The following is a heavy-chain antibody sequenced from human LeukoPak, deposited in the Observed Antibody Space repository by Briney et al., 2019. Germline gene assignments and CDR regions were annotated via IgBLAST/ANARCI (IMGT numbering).Heavy chain of an antibody. CDR1: GLTFSNYW. Sequence: PGGSLRLSCAASGLTFSNYWMNWVRQAPGKGLEWVAHIKHDGSEKYSVDSVKGRFTISRDNAKNSLYLQMNSLRVEDTAVYYCARSLLAATGTYWGQGTPVTVSS. V-gene: IGHV3-7*01. D-gene: IGHD6-13*01. J-gene: IGHJ4*02. CDR3: ARSLLAATGTY. CDR2: IKHDGSEK.